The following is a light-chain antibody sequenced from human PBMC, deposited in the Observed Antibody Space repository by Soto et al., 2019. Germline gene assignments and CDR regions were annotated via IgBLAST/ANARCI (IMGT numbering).Light chain of an antibody. Sequence: EILMTQSPYTQSVSPGERATLSCRASQSVGNNVAWYQQKPGQAPRLLVYGASTRATGIPARLSGSGSGTDFTLTISSLQSEDFAVYYCQQYNNWVTFGGGTKVDIK. J-gene: IGKJ4*01. CDR1: QSVGNN. V-gene: IGKV3D-15*01. CDR3: QQYNNWVT. CDR2: GAS.